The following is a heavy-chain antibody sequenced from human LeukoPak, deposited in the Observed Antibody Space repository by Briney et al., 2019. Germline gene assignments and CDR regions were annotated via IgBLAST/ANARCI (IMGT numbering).Heavy chain of an antibody. V-gene: IGHV3-48*04. CDR1: GFTFGPYA. Sequence: PGGSLRLSCAASGFTFGPYAMNWVRLAPGKGLQWVAYISWDSSTIHYSDSVRGRFTISRDNAKNSLYLQMNSLRVEDTAVYYCARDAAGNTDHWGQGTLVTVSS. CDR2: ISWDSSTI. CDR3: ARDAAGNTDH. J-gene: IGHJ4*02.